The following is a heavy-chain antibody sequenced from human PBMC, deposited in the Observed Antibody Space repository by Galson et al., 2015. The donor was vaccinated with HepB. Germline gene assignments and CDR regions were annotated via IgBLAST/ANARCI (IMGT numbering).Heavy chain of an antibody. V-gene: IGHV2-70*04. Sequence: PALVTPTQTLTLTCTFSGFSLSTTDMRVSWIRQPPGKALAWLARIDWDDDKFYSTSLKTRLTISKAPSKNQVVLTMTNMDPVDTATYYCARSGYSSGWYPWYFDLWGRGTLVTVSS. CDR3: ARSGYSSGWYPWYFDL. J-gene: IGHJ2*01. CDR1: GFSLSTTDMR. D-gene: IGHD6-19*01. CDR2: IDWDDDK.